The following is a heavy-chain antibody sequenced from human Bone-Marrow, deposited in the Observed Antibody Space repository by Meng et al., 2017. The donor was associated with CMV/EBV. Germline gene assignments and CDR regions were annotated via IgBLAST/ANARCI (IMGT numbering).Heavy chain of an antibody. V-gene: IGHV3-30*04. CDR1: GFTFSSYA. CDR2: ISYDGSNK. J-gene: IGHJ4*02. D-gene: IGHD2-15*01. Sequence: ASGFTFSSYAMHWVRQAPGKGLEWVAVISYDGSNKYYADSVKGRFTISRDNSKNTLYLQMNSLRAEDTAVYYCAREYCSGGSCHSDYWGQGTLVTVSS. CDR3: AREYCSGGSCHSDY.